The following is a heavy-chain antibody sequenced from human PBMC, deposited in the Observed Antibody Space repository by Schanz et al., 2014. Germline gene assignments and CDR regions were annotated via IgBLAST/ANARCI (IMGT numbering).Heavy chain of an antibody. D-gene: IGHD4-4*01. CDR1: GYTFTGHH. CDR2: INPNSGDR. J-gene: IGHJ6*02. CDR3: ASALTTWGGMDV. Sequence: QVQLVQSGAELKNPGASVKVSCKASGYTFTGHHMHWVRQAPGQGLEWMGWINPNSGDRNYAQKFQGRVTMTRDTSTSTVYMELSSLRSEDTAVYYCASALTTWGGMDVWGQGTTVTVSS. V-gene: IGHV1-2*02.